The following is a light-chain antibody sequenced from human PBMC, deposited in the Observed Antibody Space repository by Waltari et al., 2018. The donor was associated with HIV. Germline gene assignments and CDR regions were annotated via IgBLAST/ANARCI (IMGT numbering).Light chain of an antibody. Sequence: QSVLTQTPSVSGTPGQNVTIACSGISSNIDSTIVTWYQHPPGAAPKLPIYTNDQRPSGVPDRFSGSKSGTSASLAISGLQSADEADYYCAAWDDSLNGMFGGGTKLTVL. CDR3: AAWDDSLNGM. CDR2: TND. J-gene: IGLJ3*02. CDR1: SSNIDSTI. V-gene: IGLV1-44*01.